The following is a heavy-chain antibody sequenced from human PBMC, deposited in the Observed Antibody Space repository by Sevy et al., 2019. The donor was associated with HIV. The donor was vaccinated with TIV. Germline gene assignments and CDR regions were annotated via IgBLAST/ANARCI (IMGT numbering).Heavy chain of an antibody. Sequence: ASVKVSCKAAGYSFTNFDINWVRQATGQGLEWMGWMNPNNGNTNYAQKFQGIVTMTRSSSANPAYMGLRSLTSEDTAIYCCARARLEYEFWSGSYFSPAPLGYKYYAMDVWGQGTTVTVSS. V-gene: IGHV1-8*01. D-gene: IGHD3-3*01. CDR2: MNPNNGNT. CDR3: ARARLEYEFWSGSYFSPAPLGYKYYAMDV. J-gene: IGHJ6*02. CDR1: GYSFTNFD.